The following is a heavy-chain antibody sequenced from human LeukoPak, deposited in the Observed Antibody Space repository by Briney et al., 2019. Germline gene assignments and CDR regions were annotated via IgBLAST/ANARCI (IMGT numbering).Heavy chain of an antibody. J-gene: IGHJ3*02. CDR2: IYYSGST. V-gene: IGHV4-39*01. CDR1: GGSISSSSYY. CDR3: ARHTGSYWASAFDI. D-gene: IGHD1-26*01. Sequence: SETLSLTCTVSGGSISSSSYYWGWIRQPPGKGLAWIGSIYYSGSTYYNPSLKSRVTISVDTSKNQFSLKLSSVTAADTAVYYCARHTGSYWASAFDIWGQRTMVTVSS.